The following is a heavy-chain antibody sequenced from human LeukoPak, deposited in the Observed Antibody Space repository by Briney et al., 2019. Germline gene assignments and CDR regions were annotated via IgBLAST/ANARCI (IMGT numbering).Heavy chain of an antibody. CDR1: GYTFTSYG. Sequence: ASVKVSCKASGYTFTSYGISWVRQAPGQGLEWMGRISAYNGNTNYAQKLQGRVTMTTDTSTSTAYMELRSLRSDDTAVYYCARDRRYYYDSSGYYPIWGQGTLVTVSS. V-gene: IGHV1-18*01. CDR2: ISAYNGNT. J-gene: IGHJ4*02. D-gene: IGHD3-22*01. CDR3: ARDRRYYYDSSGYYPI.